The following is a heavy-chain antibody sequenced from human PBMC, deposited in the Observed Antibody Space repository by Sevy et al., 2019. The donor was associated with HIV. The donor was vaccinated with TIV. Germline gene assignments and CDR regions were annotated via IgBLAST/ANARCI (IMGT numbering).Heavy chain of an antibody. CDR3: ARAVAVAGTFISWLDY. D-gene: IGHD6-19*01. V-gene: IGHV3-66*02. CDR1: GFTVSSNY. J-gene: IGHJ4*02. Sequence: GGSLRLSCAASGFTVSSNYMSWVRQAPGKGLEWVSVIYSGGSTYYADSVKGRFTISRDNSMNTLYLQMNSLRAEDTAVYYCARAVAVAGTFISWLDYWGQGTLVTVSS. CDR2: IYSGGST.